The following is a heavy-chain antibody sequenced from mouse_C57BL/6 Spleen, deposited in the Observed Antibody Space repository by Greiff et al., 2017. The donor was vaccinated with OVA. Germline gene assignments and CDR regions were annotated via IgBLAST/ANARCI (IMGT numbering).Heavy chain of an antibody. V-gene: IGHV5-4*03. Sequence: EVKLMESGGGLVKPGGSLKLSCAASGFTFSSYAMSWVRQTPEKRLEWVATISDGGSYTYYPDNVKGRFTISRDNAKNNLYLQMSHLKSEDTAMYYCARGKNYYGSSYVGYFDVWGTGTTVTVSS. D-gene: IGHD1-1*01. J-gene: IGHJ1*03. CDR3: ARGKNYYGSSYVGYFDV. CDR1: GFTFSSYA. CDR2: ISDGGSYT.